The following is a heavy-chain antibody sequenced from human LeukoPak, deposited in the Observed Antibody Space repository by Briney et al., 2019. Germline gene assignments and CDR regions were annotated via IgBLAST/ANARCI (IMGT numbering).Heavy chain of an antibody. CDR2: IYHSGST. J-gene: IGHJ4*02. CDR1: GGSISSYY. CDR3: ARDGYSGNDGL. V-gene: IGHV4-59*01. Sequence: PSETLSLTCTVSGGSISSYYGSWIRQPPGKGLEWIGYIYHSGSTKYNPSLKSRVTISVDTSKNQFSLKLSSVTAADTAVYYCARDGYSGNDGLWGQGSLVTVSS. D-gene: IGHD5-12*01.